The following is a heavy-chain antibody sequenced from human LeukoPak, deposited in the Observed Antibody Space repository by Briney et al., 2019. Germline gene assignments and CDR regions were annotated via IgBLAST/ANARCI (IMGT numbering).Heavy chain of an antibody. CDR2: INSDGSST. CDR3: ARGQYYGSGSYPFDY. V-gene: IGHV3-74*01. CDR1: GFTFSSYW. J-gene: IGHJ4*02. D-gene: IGHD3-10*01. Sequence: GGSLRLSCAASGFTFSSYWMHWVRQAPGKGLVWVSRINSDGSSTTYVDSVKGRFTISRDNAKNSLYLQMNSLRAEDTAVYYCARGQYYGSGSYPFDYWGQGNLVTVSS.